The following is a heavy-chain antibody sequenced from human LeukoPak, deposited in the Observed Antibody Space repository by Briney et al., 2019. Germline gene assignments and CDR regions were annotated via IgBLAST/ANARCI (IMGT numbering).Heavy chain of an antibody. D-gene: IGHD1-1*01. CDR1: GFTFSSYA. CDR3: AKDHDGSGAFDI. J-gene: IGHJ3*02. V-gene: IGHV3-30*04. Sequence: PGGSLRLSCAASGFTFSSYAMHWVRQAPGKGLEWVAVISYDGSNKYYADSVKGRFTISRDNSKNTLYLQMNSLRAEDTAVYYCAKDHDGSGAFDIWGQGTMVTVSS. CDR2: ISYDGSNK.